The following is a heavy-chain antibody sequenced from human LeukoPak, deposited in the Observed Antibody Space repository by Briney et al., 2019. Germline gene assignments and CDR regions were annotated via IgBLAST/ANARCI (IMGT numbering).Heavy chain of an antibody. D-gene: IGHD1-26*01. V-gene: IGHV3-49*04. CDR2: ITSKAYGATT. CDR1: GFTFGDYA. Sequence: GGSLRLSCTASGFTFGDYAMSRVRQAPGKGLEWVGFITSKAYGATTDYAASVKGRFTISRDDSKSIAYLQMNSPKSEDTAVYYCSRHIVGARTFFDYWGQGALVTVSS. J-gene: IGHJ4*02. CDR3: SRHIVGARTFFDY.